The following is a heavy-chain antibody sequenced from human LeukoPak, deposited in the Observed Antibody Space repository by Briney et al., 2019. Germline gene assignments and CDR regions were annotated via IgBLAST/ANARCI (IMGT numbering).Heavy chain of an antibody. CDR1: GFTFSNYW. CDR2: IDGDGTTA. CDR3: YVHHYYYYMDV. Sequence: GGSLRLSCAASGFTFSNYWMHWVCQAPGKGLVWVSRIDGDGTTANYAESVKGRFTISRDNANNTLYLQINSLSAEDTAVYYCYVHHYYYYMDVWGKGTTVTVSS. D-gene: IGHD3-16*01. J-gene: IGHJ6*03. V-gene: IGHV3-74*01.